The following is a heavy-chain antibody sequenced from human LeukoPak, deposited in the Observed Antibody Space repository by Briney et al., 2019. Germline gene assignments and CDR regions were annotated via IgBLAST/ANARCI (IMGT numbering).Heavy chain of an antibody. J-gene: IGHJ4*02. CDR1: GFTFSSFS. CDR2: ISSSSSYI. V-gene: IGHV3-21*04. Sequence: LGGSLRLSCAASGFTFSSFSMNWVRQAPGKGLEWVSSISSSSSYIYYADSVKGRFTISRDNSKNTLYLQMNSLRAEDTAVYYCARLSVQRYYDSSGYFDYWGQGTLVTVSS. CDR3: ARLSVQRYYDSSGYFDY. D-gene: IGHD3-22*01.